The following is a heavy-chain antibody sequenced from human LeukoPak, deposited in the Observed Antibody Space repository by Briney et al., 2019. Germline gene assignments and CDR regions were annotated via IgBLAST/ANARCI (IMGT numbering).Heavy chain of an antibody. J-gene: IGHJ6*02. CDR1: GFTFSSYW. V-gene: IGHV3-7*05. D-gene: IGHD2-21*02. CDR3: ARGPMTSDV. CDR2: IKPDGSEM. Sequence: GGSLRLSCAASGFTFSSYWMSWVRQVPGKGLEWVANIKPDGSEMYYVDSVKGRFTISRDNAKNSLYLQMNSLRAEDTAVYYCARGPMTSDVWGQGTTVTVSS.